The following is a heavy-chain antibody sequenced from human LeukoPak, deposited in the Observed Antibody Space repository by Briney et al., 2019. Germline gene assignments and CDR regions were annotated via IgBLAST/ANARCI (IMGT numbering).Heavy chain of an antibody. CDR2: ISAYNGNT. CDR3: ARDTITFGGVIVRENAFDI. J-gene: IGHJ3*02. CDR1: GYILTNYA. Sequence: ASVKVSCTASGYILTNYALSWVRQAPGQGLEWMGWISAYNGNTNYAQKLQGRVTMTTDTSTSTAYMELRSLRSDDTAVYYCARDTITFGGVIVRENAFDIWGQGTMVTVSS. V-gene: IGHV1-18*01. D-gene: IGHD3-16*02.